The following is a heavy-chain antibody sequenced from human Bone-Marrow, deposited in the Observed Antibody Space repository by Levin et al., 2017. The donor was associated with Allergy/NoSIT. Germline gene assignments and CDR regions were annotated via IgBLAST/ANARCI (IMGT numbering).Heavy chain of an antibody. CDR2: ITWNSGKS. V-gene: IGHV3-9*01. CDR1: GFSFDDYA. Sequence: LSLTCAVSGFSFDDYAMYWVRQAPGKGLEWVSGITWNSGKSDYRDSVKGRLTISRDNAKNSLYLQMDSLRAEDTASYYCVKGGAVVALYTWFDAWGLRALVAVSS. CDR3: VKGGAVVALYTWFDA. J-gene: IGHJ5*02. D-gene: IGHD2-15*01.